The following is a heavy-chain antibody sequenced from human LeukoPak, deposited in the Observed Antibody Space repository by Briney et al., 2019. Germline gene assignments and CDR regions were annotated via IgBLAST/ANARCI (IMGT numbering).Heavy chain of an antibody. J-gene: IGHJ6*02. D-gene: IGHD6-13*01. V-gene: IGHV3-21*01. CDR2: ISSSGSYV. CDR3: AGEFSSSPACMDV. CDR1: GFTFSSCS. Sequence: GGSLRLSCAASGFTFSSCSMNWVRQAPGKGLKWVSYISSSGSYVDYADSVRGRFTISRDNAKNSLFLQMNSLRAEDTAVYYCAGEFSSSPACMDVWGQETTVTV.